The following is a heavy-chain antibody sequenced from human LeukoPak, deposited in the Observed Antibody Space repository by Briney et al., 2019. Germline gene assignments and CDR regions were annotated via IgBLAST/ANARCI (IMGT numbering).Heavy chain of an antibody. J-gene: IGHJ4*02. V-gene: IGHV4-59*01. Sequence: SETLSLTCTVSGGSMSSYYWSWIRQPPGRGLEWIGYVYYSGSTIYNPSLKSRVTISVDTSKNQLSLKLTSVTAADTAVYYCARPGDSSDYWGQGTLVTVSS. CDR1: GGSMSSYY. D-gene: IGHD7-27*01. CDR3: ARPGDSSDY. CDR2: VYYSGST.